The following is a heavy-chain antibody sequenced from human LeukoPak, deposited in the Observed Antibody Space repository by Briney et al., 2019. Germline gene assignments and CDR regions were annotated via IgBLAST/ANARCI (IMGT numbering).Heavy chain of an antibody. V-gene: IGHV4-61*01. CDR2: IYYSGST. J-gene: IGHJ5*02. D-gene: IGHD3-3*01. CDR3: ARAIFGPLNWFDP. Sequence: PSETLSLTCTVSGVSVSSGSYYWSWIRQPPGKGLEWVGYIYYSGSTNYNPSLKSRVTISVDTSKNQFSLKLSSVTAADTAVYYCARAIFGPLNWFDPWGQGTLVTVSS. CDR1: GVSVSSGSYY.